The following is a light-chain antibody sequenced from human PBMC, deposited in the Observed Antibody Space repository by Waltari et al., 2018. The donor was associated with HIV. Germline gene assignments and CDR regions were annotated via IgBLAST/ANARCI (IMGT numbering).Light chain of an antibody. CDR3: SSYTTTSTIL. CDR1: NSDIGGYNY. CDR2: EVT. Sequence: QSALTQPASVSGSPGPSITISCTGTNSDIGGYNYVSWYQQHPARAPKLLIYEVTHRPSGISYRFSGCKSGNTASMTISGLQAEDEADYYCSSYTTTSTILFGGGTKVTVL. V-gene: IGLV2-14*01. J-gene: IGLJ3*02.